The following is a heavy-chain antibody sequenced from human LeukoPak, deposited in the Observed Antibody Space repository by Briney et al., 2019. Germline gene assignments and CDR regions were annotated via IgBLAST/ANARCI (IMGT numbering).Heavy chain of an antibody. CDR1: GFTFSSYA. CDR3: AKPGYSYGYGWFDP. V-gene: IGHV3-23*01. J-gene: IGHJ5*02. D-gene: IGHD5-18*01. CDR2: ISGSGGST. Sequence: GGSLRLSCAASGFTFSSYAMSWVRQAPGKGLEWVSAISGSGGSTYYADSVKGRFTVSRDNSKNTLYLQMNSLRAEDTAVYYCAKPGYSYGYGWFDPWGQGTLVTVSS.